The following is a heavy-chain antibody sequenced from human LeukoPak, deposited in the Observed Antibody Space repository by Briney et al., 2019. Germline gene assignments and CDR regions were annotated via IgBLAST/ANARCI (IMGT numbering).Heavy chain of an antibody. Sequence: SGGSLRLSCAASGFTFSSYAMSWVRQAPGKGLEWVSAISGSGGSTYYADSVKGRFTISRDNSKNTLYLQMNSLRAEDTAVYYCAKVNGDELRLYFDYWGQGTLVTVSS. J-gene: IGHJ4*02. CDR3: AKVNGDELRLYFDY. CDR1: GFTFSSYA. V-gene: IGHV3-23*01. CDR2: ISGSGGST. D-gene: IGHD4-17*01.